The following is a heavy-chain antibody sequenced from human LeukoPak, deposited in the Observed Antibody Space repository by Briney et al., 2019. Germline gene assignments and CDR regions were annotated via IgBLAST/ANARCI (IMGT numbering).Heavy chain of an antibody. CDR2: IYYSGST. CDR3: ARVRVEYSSSYFDY. V-gene: IGHV4-39*07. Sequence: SETLSLTCTVSGGSISSSSYYWGWIRQPPGKGLEWIGSIYYSGSTNYNPSLKSRVTISVDTSKNQFSLKLSSVTAADTAVYYCARVRVEYSSSYFDYWGQGTLVTVSS. CDR1: GGSISSSSYY. J-gene: IGHJ4*02. D-gene: IGHD6-6*01.